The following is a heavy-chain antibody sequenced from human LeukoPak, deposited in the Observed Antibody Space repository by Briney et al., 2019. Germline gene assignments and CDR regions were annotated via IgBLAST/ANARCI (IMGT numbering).Heavy chain of an antibody. D-gene: IGHD5-12*01. V-gene: IGHV3-23*01. CDR2: ISGSGHIT. CDR3: AKVRKATENDY. CDR1: GFSFSSYA. Sequence: GGSLRLSCAASGFSFSSYAMTWVRQAPGKGLQWVSAISGSGHITNYADSVKGRFTISRDNSKNTLYLQMNSLRAEDTAVYYCAKVRKATENDYWGQGTLVTVSS. J-gene: IGHJ4*02.